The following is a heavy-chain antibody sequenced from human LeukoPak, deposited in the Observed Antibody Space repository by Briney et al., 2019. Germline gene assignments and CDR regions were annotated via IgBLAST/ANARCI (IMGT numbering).Heavy chain of an antibody. Sequence: SVKVSCKASGGTFSSYAISWVRQAPGQGLEWMGGIIPIFGTANYAQKFQGRVTITADESTSTAYMELSSLRSEDTAVYYCARGRVEMATIGFDYWGQGTLVTVSS. CDR2: IIPIFGTA. V-gene: IGHV1-69*13. CDR3: ARGRVEMATIGFDY. J-gene: IGHJ4*02. CDR1: GGTFSSYA. D-gene: IGHD5-24*01.